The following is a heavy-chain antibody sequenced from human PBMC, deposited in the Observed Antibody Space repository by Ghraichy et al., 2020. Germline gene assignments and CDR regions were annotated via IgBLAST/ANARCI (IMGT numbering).Heavy chain of an antibody. J-gene: IGHJ3*02. V-gene: IGHV4-59*08. Sequence: ETLSLTCTVSGGSISNYYWSWIRQPPWKGLEWIGYVSYSGNTNYKPSLKSRVTISVDTSKNQFSLKLRSVTAADTAVYYCARPSRYCSSSRCHEVGAFDMWGQGTRVTVSS. CDR3: ARPSRYCSSSRCHEVGAFDM. D-gene: IGHD2-2*01. CDR1: GGSISNYY. CDR2: VSYSGNT.